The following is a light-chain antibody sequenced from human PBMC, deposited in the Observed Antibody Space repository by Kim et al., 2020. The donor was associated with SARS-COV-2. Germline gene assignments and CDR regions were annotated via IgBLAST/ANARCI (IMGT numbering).Light chain of an antibody. CDR1: SSDVGGHNT. J-gene: IGLJ1*01. CDR3: SSYTLSQTYV. Sequence: QSALTQPASVSGSPGQSITNSCTGTSSDVGGHNTVSWDQQHPGKVPKVIIYNVSKLPSGVSNRISGSKSGNTASLTISGLQAEDEADYYCSSYTLSQTYVFGTGTQLTV. V-gene: IGLV2-14*01. CDR2: NVS.